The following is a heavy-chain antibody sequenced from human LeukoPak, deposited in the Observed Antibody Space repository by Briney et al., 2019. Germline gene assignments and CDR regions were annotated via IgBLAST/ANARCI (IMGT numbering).Heavy chain of an antibody. CDR1: GYSFTSSG. J-gene: IGHJ4*02. Sequence: ASVKVSCKASGYSFTSSGISWVRQAPGQGLEWMGWIGGYKGDTKFAQKFQGRVTITRDTSASTAYMELSSLRSEDTAVYYCARELRRTTYNVPGYWGQGTLVTVSS. CDR2: IGGYKGDT. CDR3: ARELRRTTYNVPGY. D-gene: IGHD1-1*01. V-gene: IGHV1-18*01.